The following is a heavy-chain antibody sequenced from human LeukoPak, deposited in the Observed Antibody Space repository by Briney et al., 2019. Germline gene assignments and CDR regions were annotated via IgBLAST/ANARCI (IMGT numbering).Heavy chain of an antibody. CDR3: AKTQYGSGSGTNDAFDI. CDR1: GFTFSSYA. D-gene: IGHD3-10*01. Sequence: PGRSLRLSCAASGFTFSSYAMHWVRQAPGKGLEWVAVISYDGSNKYYADSVRGRFTISRDNSKNTLYLQMNSLRAEDTAVYYCAKTQYGSGSGTNDAFDIWGQGTMVTVSS. V-gene: IGHV3-30-3*02. J-gene: IGHJ3*02. CDR2: ISYDGSNK.